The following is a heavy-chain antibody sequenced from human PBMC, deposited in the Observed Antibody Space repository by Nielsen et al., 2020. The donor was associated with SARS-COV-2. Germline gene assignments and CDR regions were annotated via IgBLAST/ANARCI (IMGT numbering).Heavy chain of an antibody. J-gene: IGHJ6*02. D-gene: IGHD3-10*01. CDR2: IDPSDSDT. Sequence: VRQMPGKGLEWMGRIDPSDSDTNYSPSFQGHVTISADKSISTAYLQWSSLKASDTAMYYCARLGSGSGSYYLGGYYYYYGMDVWGQGTTVTVSS. V-gene: IGHV5-10-1*01. CDR3: ARLGSGSGSYYLGGYYYYYGMDV.